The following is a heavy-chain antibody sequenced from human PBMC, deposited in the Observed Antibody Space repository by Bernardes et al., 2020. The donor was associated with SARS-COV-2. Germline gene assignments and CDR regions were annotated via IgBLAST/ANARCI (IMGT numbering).Heavy chain of an antibody. D-gene: IGHD6-13*01. CDR2: INHSGST. Sequence: SETLSLTCAVYGGSFSGYYWSWIRQPPGKGLEWIGEINHSGSTNYNPSLKSRVTISVDTSKNQFSQKLSSVTAADTAVYYCASFEQQGASGFDYWGQGTLVTVSS. CDR3: ASFEQQGASGFDY. J-gene: IGHJ4*02. CDR1: GGSFSGYY. V-gene: IGHV4-34*01.